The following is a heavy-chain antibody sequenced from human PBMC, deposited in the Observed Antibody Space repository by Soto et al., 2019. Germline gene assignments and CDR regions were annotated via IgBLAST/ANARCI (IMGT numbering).Heavy chain of an antibody. CDR3: SRGRIAARWTLDY. Sequence: SVKVSCKASGGTFSSYAISWVRQAPGQGLEWMGGIIPIFGTANYAQKFQGRVTITADESTRTAYMELGSLRSEDTAVCYCSRGRIAARWTLDYWGQGTLVTVSS. V-gene: IGHV1-69*13. J-gene: IGHJ4*02. CDR2: IIPIFGTA. CDR1: GGTFSSYA. D-gene: IGHD6-6*01.